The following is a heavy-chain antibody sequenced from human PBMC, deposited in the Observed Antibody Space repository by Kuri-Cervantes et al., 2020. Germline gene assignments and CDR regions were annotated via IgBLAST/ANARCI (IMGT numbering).Heavy chain of an antibody. CDR2: ISSSGSTI. J-gene: IGHJ4*02. CDR3: AREGDNYGDYEFDY. V-gene: IGHV3-11*04. D-gene: IGHD4-17*01. CDR1: GFTFSDYY. Sequence: GESLKISCAASGFTFSDYYMSWIRQAPGKGLEWVSYISSSGSTIYYADSVKGRFTISRDNAKNSLYLQMNSLRAEDTAVYYCAREGDNYGDYEFDYWGQGTLVTVSS.